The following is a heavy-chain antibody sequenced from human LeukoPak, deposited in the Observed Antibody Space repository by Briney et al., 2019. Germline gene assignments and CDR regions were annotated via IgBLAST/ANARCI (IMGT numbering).Heavy chain of an antibody. CDR3: AGERGEEYSSGWYKTNYFYN. J-gene: IGHJ4*02. D-gene: IGHD6-19*01. CDR2: GDYSGGT. V-gene: IGHV4-59*12. Sequence: KSSETLSLTCTVSGDSISGYYWSWIRQPPGKGLEWIASGDYSGGTYYNPSLESRVAISADMSKNQISLKLTSVTGADTAVYYCAGERGEEYSSGWYKTNYFYNWGQGIRVTVSS. CDR1: GDSISGYY.